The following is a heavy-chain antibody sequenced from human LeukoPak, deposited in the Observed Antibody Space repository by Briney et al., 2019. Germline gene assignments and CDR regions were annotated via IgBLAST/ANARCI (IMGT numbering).Heavy chain of an antibody. Sequence: GASVKVSCKASGYTFTSYDINWVRQATGQGLEWMGWMNPNSGNTGYAQKFQGRVTMTRNTSISTAYMELSSLRSEDTAVYYCARDRRARVWGSYRFIDYWGQGTLVTVSS. J-gene: IGHJ4*02. CDR2: MNPNSGNT. V-gene: IGHV1-8*01. CDR1: GYTFTSYD. D-gene: IGHD3-16*02. CDR3: ARDRRARVWGSYRFIDY.